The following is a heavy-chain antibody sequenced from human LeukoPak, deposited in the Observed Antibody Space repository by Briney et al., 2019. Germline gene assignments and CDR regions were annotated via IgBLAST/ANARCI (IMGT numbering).Heavy chain of an antibody. CDR3: AREGRGAAAGMDY. D-gene: IGHD6-13*01. V-gene: IGHV4-59*01. J-gene: IGHJ4*02. CDR1: GGSISSYY. Sequence: SETLSLTCTVSGGSISSYYWSWIRQPPWKGLEWIGYIYYSGSTNYNPSLKSRVTISVDTSKNQFSLNLSSVTAADTAVYYCAREGRGAAAGMDYWGQGTLVTVSS. CDR2: IYYSGST.